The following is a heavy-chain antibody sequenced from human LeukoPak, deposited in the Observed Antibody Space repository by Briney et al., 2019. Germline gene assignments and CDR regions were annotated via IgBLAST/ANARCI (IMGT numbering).Heavy chain of an antibody. D-gene: IGHD3-10*01. CDR1: GYKFNSNW. Sequence: GESLKISCKASGYKFNSNWIVWVRQMPGKGLEWMGIIYPGDSDTTYNPSFQGQVTFSVDKSSSTAYLRWSSLKASDTAIYYCARVGVRGVNGRAYFDYWGQGTLVTVSS. J-gene: IGHJ4*02. CDR3: ARVGVRGVNGRAYFDY. CDR2: IYPGDSDT. V-gene: IGHV5-51*01.